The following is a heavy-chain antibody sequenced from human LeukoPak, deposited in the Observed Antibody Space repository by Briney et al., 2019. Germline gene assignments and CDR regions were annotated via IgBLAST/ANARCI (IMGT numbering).Heavy chain of an antibody. CDR2: ISGGGGST. CDR3: AKASAMIVVVSKHFDY. V-gene: IGHV3-23*01. Sequence: GGSLRLSCAASGFTFSSYGMSWVRQAPGKGLEWVSTISGGGGSTYYADSVKGRFTISRDISKSTLYLQMNSLRAEDTAVYYCAKASAMIVVVSKHFDYWGQGTLVTVSS. D-gene: IGHD3-22*01. CDR1: GFTFSSYG. J-gene: IGHJ4*02.